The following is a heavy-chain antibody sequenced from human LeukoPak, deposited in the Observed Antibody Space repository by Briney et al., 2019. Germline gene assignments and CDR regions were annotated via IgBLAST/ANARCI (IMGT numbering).Heavy chain of an antibody. CDR1: GGSISSYY. CDR2: IFYSGST. Sequence: SETLSHTCTVSGGSISSYYWGWIRQPPGKGLEWIGSIFYSGSTDYNPSLKSRVTISVDTSKNQFSLKLSSVTAADTAVYYCARPGSSSWEYFQHWGQGTLVTVSS. D-gene: IGHD6-13*01. CDR3: ARPGSSSWEYFQH. V-gene: IGHV4-39*01. J-gene: IGHJ1*01.